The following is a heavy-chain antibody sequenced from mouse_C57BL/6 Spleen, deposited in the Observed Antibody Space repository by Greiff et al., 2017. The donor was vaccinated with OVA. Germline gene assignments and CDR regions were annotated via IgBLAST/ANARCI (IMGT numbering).Heavy chain of an antibody. J-gene: IGHJ3*01. D-gene: IGHD3-2*02. CDR3: ARGGQLRLSWCAY. Sequence: VQLQQSGPELVKPGASVKISCKASGYTFTDYYMNWVKQSHGKSLEWIGDINPNNGGTSYNQKFKGKATLTVDKSSSTAYMELRSLTSEDSAVDYCARGGQLRLSWCAYWGQGTLVTVSA. CDR2: INPNNGGT. CDR1: GYTFTDYY. V-gene: IGHV1-26*01.